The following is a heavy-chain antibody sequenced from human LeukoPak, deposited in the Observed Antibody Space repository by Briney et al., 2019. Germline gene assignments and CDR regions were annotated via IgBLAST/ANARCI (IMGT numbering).Heavy chain of an antibody. CDR3: ASPMVRGVGYFDY. CDR1: GFTFSSYA. J-gene: IGHJ4*02. Sequence: GGSLRLSCAASGFTFSSYAMHWVRQAPGKGLEWVAVISYDGSNKYYADSVKGRFTISRDNSKNTLYPQMNSLRAEDTAVYYCASPMVRGVGYFDYWGQGTLVTVSS. V-gene: IGHV3-30*04. D-gene: IGHD3-10*01. CDR2: ISYDGSNK.